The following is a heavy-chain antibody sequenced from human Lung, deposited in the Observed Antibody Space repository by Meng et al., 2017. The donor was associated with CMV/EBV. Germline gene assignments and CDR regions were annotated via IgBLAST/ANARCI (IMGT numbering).Heavy chain of an antibody. D-gene: IGHD6-13*01. J-gene: IGHJ4*02. CDR1: GYKFTDYY. Sequence: ASVXVSCKTSGYKFTDYYLHWVRQAPGQGLEWMGWLSPESGGTNSAQKFKGRVTMTRDTSITEAYMELSRLTSDDAAVYFCARGADSSSWYSPYDSWGQGTLVTVSS. V-gene: IGHV1-2*02. CDR3: ARGADSSSWYSPYDS. CDR2: LSPESGGT.